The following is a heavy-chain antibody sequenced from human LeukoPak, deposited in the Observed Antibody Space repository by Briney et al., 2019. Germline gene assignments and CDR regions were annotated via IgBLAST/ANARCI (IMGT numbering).Heavy chain of an antibody. Sequence: SETLSLTCTVSGGSISSYYWSWIRQPPGKGLEWIGYIYYSGSTNYNPSLKSRVTISVDTSKNQFSLKLSSVTAADTAVYYCARVYCSGGSCYRGVRYYFDYWGQGTLVTVSS. J-gene: IGHJ4*02. V-gene: IGHV4-59*12. CDR1: GGSISSYY. D-gene: IGHD2-15*01. CDR2: IYYSGST. CDR3: ARVYCSGGSCYRGVRYYFDY.